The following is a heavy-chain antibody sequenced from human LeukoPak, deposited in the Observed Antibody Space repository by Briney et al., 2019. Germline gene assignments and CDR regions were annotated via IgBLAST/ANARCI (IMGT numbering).Heavy chain of an antibody. J-gene: IGHJ4*02. CDR2: ISSSTSYI. CDR3: ARGLEDDIAAAEGD. Sequence: RTGGSLRLSCAASGFTFSTYSMNWVRQAPGKGLEWVSSISSSTSYIYYADSVKGRFTISRDNAKNSLYLQMDSLRAEDTAVYYCARGLEDDIAAAEGDWGQGTLVTVSS. CDR1: GFTFSTYS. V-gene: IGHV3-21*01. D-gene: IGHD6-13*01.